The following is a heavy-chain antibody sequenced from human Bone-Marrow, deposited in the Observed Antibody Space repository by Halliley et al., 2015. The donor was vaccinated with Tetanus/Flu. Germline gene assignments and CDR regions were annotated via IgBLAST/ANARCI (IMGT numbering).Heavy chain of an antibody. J-gene: IGHJ5*01. CDR2: IYATGST. D-gene: IGHD6-6*01. CDR3: ARGRGSSFNWFDF. Sequence: TLSLTCTVSGVSISKTDYYWNWIRHHPQQGLEWLGYIYATGSTSYNPSLKSLITISVDTSKNQFSLTMTSVTAADTAIYYCARGRGSSFNWFDFWGQGTLVTASS. CDR1: GVSISKTDYY. V-gene: IGHV4-31*01.